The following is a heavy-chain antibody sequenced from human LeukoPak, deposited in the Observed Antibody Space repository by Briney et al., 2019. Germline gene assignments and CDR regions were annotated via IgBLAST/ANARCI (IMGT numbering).Heavy chain of an antibody. Sequence: GGSLRLSCVASGFTFSRYGMHWVRQAPGKGLEWVAVILLDGSKEFYTDSVKGRFTISRDNAKNSLYLQMNSLRAEDTAVYYCARVASSGRPDYWGQGTLVTVSS. CDR3: ARVASSGRPDY. CDR2: ILLDGSKE. J-gene: IGHJ4*02. CDR1: GFTFSRYG. V-gene: IGHV3-33*01. D-gene: IGHD6-19*01.